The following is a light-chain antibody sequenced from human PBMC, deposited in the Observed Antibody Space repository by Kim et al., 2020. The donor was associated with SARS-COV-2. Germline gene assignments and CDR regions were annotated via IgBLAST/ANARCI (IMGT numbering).Light chain of an antibody. J-gene: IGKJ4*01. CDR3: QQYNNWLLLT. V-gene: IGKV3-15*01. CDR2: GAS. CDR1: QSVSSN. Sequence: SPGERATLSCRASQSVSSNLAWYQQKPGQAPRLLIYGASTRATGIPARFSGSGSGTEFTLTISSLQSEDFAVYYCQQYNNWLLLTFGGGTKVEIK.